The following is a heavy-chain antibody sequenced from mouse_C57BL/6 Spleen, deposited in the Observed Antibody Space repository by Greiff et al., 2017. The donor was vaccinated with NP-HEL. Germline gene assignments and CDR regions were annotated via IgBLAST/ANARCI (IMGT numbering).Heavy chain of an antibody. V-gene: IGHV1-61*01. CDR2: IYPSDSET. D-gene: IGHD1-1*01. Sequence: QVQLQQPGAELVRPGSSVKLSCKASGYTFTSYWMDWVKQRPGQGLEWIGNIYPSDSETHYNQKFKDKATLTVDKSSSTAYMQLSSLTSEDSAVYYCARWRGSSRFDYGGQGTTLTVSS. J-gene: IGHJ2*01. CDR1: GYTFTSYW. CDR3: ARWRGSSRFDY.